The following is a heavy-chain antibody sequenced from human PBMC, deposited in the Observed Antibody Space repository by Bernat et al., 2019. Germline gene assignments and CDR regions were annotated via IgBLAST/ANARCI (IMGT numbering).Heavy chain of an antibody. CDR1: GFTFGTYA. CDR2: IGGSGVSK. V-gene: IGHV3-23*01. D-gene: IGHD2-15*01. J-gene: IGHJ4*02. Sequence: EVQLLESGGDLVQPGGSLRLSCAASGFTFGTYAMTWVRQAPGKGLEWVSTIGGSGVSKYNADSVKGRFTISRDNSKNTLYLQMNSLRVEDTAVYYCAKDAAGRSCGGGNCYTENWGQGTLVTVSS. CDR3: AKDAAGRSCGGGNCYTEN.